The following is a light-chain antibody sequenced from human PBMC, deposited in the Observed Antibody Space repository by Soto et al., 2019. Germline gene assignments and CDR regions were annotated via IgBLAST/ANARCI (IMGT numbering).Light chain of an antibody. CDR2: DAS. V-gene: IGKV3-20*01. J-gene: IGKJ5*01. CDR1: QSVSSY. Sequence: EIVLTQSPATLSLSPGERATFSCRASQSVSSYLAWYQQKPGQAPRLLIYDASNRATGIPARFSGSGSGTDFTLTISRLEPEDFAVYYCQQYGSSGYTFGQGTRLEI. CDR3: QQYGSSGYT.